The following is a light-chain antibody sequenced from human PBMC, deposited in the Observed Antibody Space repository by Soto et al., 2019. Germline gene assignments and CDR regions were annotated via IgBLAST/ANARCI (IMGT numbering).Light chain of an antibody. J-gene: IGKJ1*01. Sequence: EIVMTQSPATLSVSPGDRATLSCRASENLNTNLAWYQQRPGHPPRLLMYGASTRATGVPARLPGSGSGTAFTLTSSSLQFEDAAVYFCHQYKNWPPWPFGQGTKVEI. CDR1: ENLNTN. CDR3: HQYKNWPPWP. CDR2: GAS. V-gene: IGKV3-15*01.